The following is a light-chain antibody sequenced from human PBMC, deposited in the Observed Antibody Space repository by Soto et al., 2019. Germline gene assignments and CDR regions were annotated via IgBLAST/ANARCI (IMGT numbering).Light chain of an antibody. J-gene: IGKJ1*01. Sequence: EIVLKQSPGTLSLSPGERATLSCRASQSVSSNYLAWYQQKPGQAPRLLIYGASSRATGIPDSFSGSGSGTDFTLTISRLEPEDFAVYYCQQYGSSPWTFGQGAKVDIK. CDR3: QQYGSSPWT. CDR2: GAS. V-gene: IGKV3-20*01. CDR1: QSVSSNY.